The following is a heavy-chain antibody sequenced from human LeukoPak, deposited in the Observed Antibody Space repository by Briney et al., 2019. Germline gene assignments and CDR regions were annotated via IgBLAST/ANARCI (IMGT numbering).Heavy chain of an antibody. J-gene: IGHJ4*02. V-gene: IGHV3-74*01. D-gene: IGHD2-2*01. CDR1: GFTFSSYS. CDR2: INSDGSST. CDR3: ARGEVVPD. Sequence: GGSLRLSCAASGFTFSSYSMNWVRQAPGKGLEWVSRINSDGSSTSYADSVKGRFTISRDNAKNTLYLQMNSLRAEDTAVYYCARGEVVPDWGQGTLVTVSS.